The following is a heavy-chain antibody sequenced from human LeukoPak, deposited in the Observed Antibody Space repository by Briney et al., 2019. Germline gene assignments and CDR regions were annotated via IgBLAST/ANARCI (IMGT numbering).Heavy chain of an antibody. Sequence: GASVKVSCKASGYTFTGYYMHWVRQAPGQGLEWMGWINPNSGGTNYAQKFQGRVTMTRDTSISTAYMELSRLRSDDTAVYYCARSGSYPSHYNYMDVWGKGTTVTVSS. J-gene: IGHJ6*03. CDR2: INPNSGGT. D-gene: IGHD1-26*01. CDR3: ARSGSYPSHYNYMDV. V-gene: IGHV1-2*02. CDR1: GYTFTGYY.